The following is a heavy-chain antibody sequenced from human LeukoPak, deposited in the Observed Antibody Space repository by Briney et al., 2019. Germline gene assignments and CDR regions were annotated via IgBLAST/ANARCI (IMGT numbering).Heavy chain of an antibody. CDR2: TYYRSKWYN. D-gene: IGHD6-13*01. CDR3: ATSSSSWYFRFDP. CDR1: GDSVSSNSAA. V-gene: IGHV6-1*01. J-gene: IGHJ5*02. Sequence: SQTLSLTCAISGDSVSSNSAAWNWTRQSPSRGLEGLGRTYYRSKWYNDYAVSVKSRITINPDTSKNQFSLQLNSVTPEDTAVYYCATSSSSWYFRFDPWGQGTLVTVSS.